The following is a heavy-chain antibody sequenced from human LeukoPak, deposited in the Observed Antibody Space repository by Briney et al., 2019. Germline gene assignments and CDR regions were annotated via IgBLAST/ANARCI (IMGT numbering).Heavy chain of an antibody. Sequence: GGSLRLSCTVSGFTVSSDSMSWVRQAPGKGLEWVSFIYSGGSTHYSDSVKGRFTISRDNSMNTLYLQMNSLRAEDTAVYYCARRAGAYSHPYDYWGQGTLVTVSS. V-gene: IGHV3-53*01. CDR3: ARRAGAYSHPYDY. CDR2: IYSGGST. CDR1: GFTVSSDS. J-gene: IGHJ4*02. D-gene: IGHD4/OR15-4a*01.